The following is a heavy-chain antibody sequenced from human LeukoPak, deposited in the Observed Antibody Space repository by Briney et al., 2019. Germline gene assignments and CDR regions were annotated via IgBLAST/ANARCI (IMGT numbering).Heavy chain of an antibody. J-gene: IGHJ4*02. CDR3: ARRGWNTELFEY. CDR1: GYSFTSYW. CDR2: IYPGDSDT. D-gene: IGHD1-1*01. Sequence: GESLKISCKGSGYSFTSYWVGWVRQMPGKGLEWMGTIYPGDSDTRYSPSFQGQVTISADKSINNAYLQWSSLKASGSAIYYCARRGWNTELFEYWGQGTLVTVSS. V-gene: IGHV5-51*01.